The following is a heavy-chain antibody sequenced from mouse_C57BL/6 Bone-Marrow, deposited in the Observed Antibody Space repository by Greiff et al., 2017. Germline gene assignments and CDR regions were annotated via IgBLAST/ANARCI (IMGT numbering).Heavy chain of an antibody. CDR1: GYAFSSSW. CDR3: ARHPKGFAY. Sequence: VQLQQSGPELVKPGASVKISCKASGYAFSSSWMNWVKQRPGKGLEWIGRIYPGDGDTNYNGKFKGKATLTADKSSSTAYMQLSSLTSEDSAVYFCARHPKGFAYWGQGTLVTVSA. CDR2: IYPGDGDT. J-gene: IGHJ3*01. V-gene: IGHV1-82*01.